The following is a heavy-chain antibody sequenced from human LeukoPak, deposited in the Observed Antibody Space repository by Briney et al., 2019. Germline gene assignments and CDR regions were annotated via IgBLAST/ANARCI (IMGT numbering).Heavy chain of an antibody. Sequence: GASVKVSCKASGYTFTSYDINWVRQATGQGLEWMGWMNPNSGNTGYAQKFQGRVTITRNTSISTAYMELRSLSSDDTAVYYCARDGLDMDVWGKGTTVTISS. CDR2: MNPNSGNT. CDR1: GYTFTSYD. CDR3: ARDGLDMDV. J-gene: IGHJ6*03. D-gene: IGHD3-22*01. V-gene: IGHV1-8*03.